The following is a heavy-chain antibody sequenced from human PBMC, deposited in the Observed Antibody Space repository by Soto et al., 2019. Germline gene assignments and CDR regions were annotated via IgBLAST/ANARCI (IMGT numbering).Heavy chain of an antibody. J-gene: IGHJ4*02. CDR3: AREKGRIAVAGTDY. V-gene: IGHV4-39*02. CDR2: IYYSGST. D-gene: IGHD6-19*01. CDR1: GGSISSSSYY. Sequence: SETLSLTXTVSGGSISSSSYYWGWIRQPPGKGLEWIGSIYYSGSTYYNPSLKSRVTISVDTSKNQFSLKLSSVTAADTAVYYCAREKGRIAVAGTDYWGQGTLGTVSS.